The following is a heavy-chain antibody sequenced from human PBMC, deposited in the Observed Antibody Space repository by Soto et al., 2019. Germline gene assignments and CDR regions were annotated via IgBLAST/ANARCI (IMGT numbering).Heavy chain of an antibody. J-gene: IGHJ4*02. CDR3: GAGQYFSDY. CDR1: GFTSSSYG. CDR2: ISYDGSDK. D-gene: IGHD6-13*01. Sequence: QVQLVESGGGVVQPGRSLRLSCAASGFTSSSYGMHWVRQAPGKGLEWVALISYDGSDKYYADSVKGRFTISRDNSKNTLYLQMNSLRVEDTAVYYCGAGQYFSDYWGQGTLVNVSS. V-gene: IGHV3-30*03.